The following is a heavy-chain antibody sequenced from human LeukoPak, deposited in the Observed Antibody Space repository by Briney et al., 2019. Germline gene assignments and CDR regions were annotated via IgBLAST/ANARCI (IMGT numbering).Heavy chain of an antibody. Sequence: SETLSLTCSVSGVSISSYYWTWIRQPPGKGLEWIGYNHYSGNTNYNPSLKSRVTLSVDTSKNQLSLKLSSVTAADTAVYYCARVPGATIAAAGTYYFDYWGQGTLVTVSS. CDR2: NHYSGNT. CDR1: GVSISSYY. V-gene: IGHV4-59*01. CDR3: ARVPGATIAAAGTYYFDY. J-gene: IGHJ4*02. D-gene: IGHD6-13*01.